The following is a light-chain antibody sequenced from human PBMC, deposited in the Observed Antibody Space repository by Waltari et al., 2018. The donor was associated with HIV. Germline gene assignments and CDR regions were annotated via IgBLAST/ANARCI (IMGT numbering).Light chain of an antibody. J-gene: IGLJ2*01. Sequence: QSVLTQPPSASGPPAQRVTLSCSGSSSNIGSTYIHWYQQLPGTAPKLLLYRNNQRPSGVPDRFSGSKSGTSASLAISGLRSEDEADYYCAAWGNSLSLLFGGGTKLTVL. CDR1: SSNIGSTY. CDR3: AAWGNSLSLL. CDR2: RNN. V-gene: IGLV1-47*01.